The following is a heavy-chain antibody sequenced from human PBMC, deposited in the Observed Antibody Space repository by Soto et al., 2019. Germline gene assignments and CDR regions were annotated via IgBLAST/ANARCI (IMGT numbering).Heavy chain of an antibody. J-gene: IGHJ4*02. Sequence: QVQLVQSGAEVKKPGCSVRVSCKGSGGTFSSYAISWGRQAPGQGLEWMGGIIPIFGTANYAQKFQGRVTITADESTSTAYMELSSLRSEDTAVYYCARSSGQYYFDYWGQGTLVTVSS. CDR3: ARSSGQYYFDY. D-gene: IGHD6-19*01. CDR1: GGTFSSYA. V-gene: IGHV1-69*12. CDR2: IIPIFGTA.